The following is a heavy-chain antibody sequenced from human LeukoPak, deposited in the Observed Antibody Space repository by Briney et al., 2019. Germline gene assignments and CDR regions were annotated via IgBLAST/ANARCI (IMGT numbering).Heavy chain of an antibody. D-gene: IGHD3-16*02. V-gene: IGHV3-33*01. CDR1: GFTFSSYG. Sequence: PGRSLRLSCAASGFTFSSYGMHWVRQAPGKGLEWVAVIWYDGSNKYYADSVEGRFTISRDNSKNTLYLQMNSLRAEDTAVYYCARDRYGYYFDYWGQGTLVTVSS. CDR3: ARDRYGYYFDY. CDR2: IWYDGSNK. J-gene: IGHJ4*02.